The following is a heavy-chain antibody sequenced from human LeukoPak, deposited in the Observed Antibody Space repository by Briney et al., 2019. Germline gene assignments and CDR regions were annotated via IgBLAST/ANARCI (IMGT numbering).Heavy chain of an antibody. D-gene: IGHD1-1*01. Sequence: SVKVSCKASGGTFSSYAISWVRQAPGQGLEWMGGIIPIFGTANYAQKFQGRVTITADESTSTAYMELSSLRSEDTAVYYYARGYNWNDDRWFDPWGQGTLVTVSS. J-gene: IGHJ5*02. CDR3: ARGYNWNDDRWFDP. CDR2: IIPIFGTA. CDR1: GGTFSSYA. V-gene: IGHV1-69*13.